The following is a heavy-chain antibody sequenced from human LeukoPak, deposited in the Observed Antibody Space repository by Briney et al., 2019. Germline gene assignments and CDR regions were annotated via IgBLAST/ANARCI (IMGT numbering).Heavy chain of an antibody. CDR3: AREVSEITISGVVSYYYMDV. D-gene: IGHD3-3*01. J-gene: IGHJ6*03. Sequence: ASVKVSCKASGYTFTSYGISWVRQAPGQGLEWMGWISAYNGNTNYAQKLQGRVTMTTDTSTSTAYMELRSLRSDDTAVYYCAREVSEITISGVVSYYYMDVWGKGTTVTVSS. CDR2: ISAYNGNT. CDR1: GYTFTSYG. V-gene: IGHV1-18*01.